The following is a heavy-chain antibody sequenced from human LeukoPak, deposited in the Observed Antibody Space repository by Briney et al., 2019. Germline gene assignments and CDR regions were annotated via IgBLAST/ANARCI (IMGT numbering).Heavy chain of an antibody. CDR2: IYTTGTT. Sequence: YYWRWIRQPAGKGLEGIGRIYTTGTTNYNPSLKSRVTMSLDMSKNQFSLRLSSVTAADTAVYYCARIGDSYGPFDFWGQGALVTVSS. D-gene: IGHD5-18*01. CDR3: ARIGDSYGPFDF. J-gene: IGHJ4*02. V-gene: IGHV4-4*07. CDR1: YY.